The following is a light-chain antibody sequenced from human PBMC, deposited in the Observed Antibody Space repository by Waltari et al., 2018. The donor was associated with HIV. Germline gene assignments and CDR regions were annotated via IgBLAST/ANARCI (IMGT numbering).Light chain of an antibody. V-gene: IGLV2-8*01. CDR1: SSDVGGYNF. CDR3: SSYAGSNNLV. J-gene: IGLJ2*01. Sequence: QSALTQPPSASGSPGQSVTIPCTGTSSDVGGYNFVSWYQQHPGKAPKPMIFEVTKRPSGVPARFSGAKSGNTSSLTVSGLQADDEADYYCSSYAGSNNLVFGGGTKLTVL. CDR2: EVT.